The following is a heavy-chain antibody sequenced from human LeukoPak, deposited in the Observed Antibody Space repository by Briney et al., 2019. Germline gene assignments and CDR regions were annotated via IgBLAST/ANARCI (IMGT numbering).Heavy chain of an antibody. CDR1: GFTFSSYG. D-gene: IGHD3-10*01. CDR3: AKEYGSGSYYNDY. CDR2: ISAAGDIT. J-gene: IGHJ4*02. Sequence: GGSLRLSCAASGFTFSSYGMNWVRQAPGQGLEWVSSISAAGDITYYADSVKGRFTISRDNSKNTLFLQMNSLRAEDAAVYYCAKEYGSGSYYNDYWGEGTPATVSS. V-gene: IGHV3-23*01.